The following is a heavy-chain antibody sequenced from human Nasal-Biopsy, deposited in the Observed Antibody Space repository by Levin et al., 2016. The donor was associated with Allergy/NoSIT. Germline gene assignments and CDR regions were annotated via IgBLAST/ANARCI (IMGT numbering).Heavy chain of an antibody. CDR3: AKDYFAAAMGVGFQH. CDR1: GFIFSNYA. J-gene: IGHJ1*01. V-gene: IGHV3-64*04. D-gene: IGHD6-13*01. Sequence: GESLKISCSASGFIFSNYAMHWVRQGPGKGLEYVSAISDNGRDTYYVNSVKGRFSISRDNSKNTLYLQMNSLRAEDTAVYYCAKDYFAAAMGVGFQHWGQGTLVTVSS. CDR2: ISDNGRDT.